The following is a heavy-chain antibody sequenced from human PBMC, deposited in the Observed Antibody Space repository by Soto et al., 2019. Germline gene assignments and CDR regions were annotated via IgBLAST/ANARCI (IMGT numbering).Heavy chain of an antibody. D-gene: IGHD3-9*01. Sequence: GGSLRLSCAASGFTFSSYAMSWVRQAPGKGLEWVSTISGSGGSTYYADSVKGRFTISRDNSKNTLYLQMSSLRAEDTAVYYCAKGYDILTGLSDYWGQGTLVTVSS. J-gene: IGHJ4*02. CDR2: ISGSGGST. CDR3: AKGYDILTGLSDY. V-gene: IGHV3-23*01. CDR1: GFTFSSYA.